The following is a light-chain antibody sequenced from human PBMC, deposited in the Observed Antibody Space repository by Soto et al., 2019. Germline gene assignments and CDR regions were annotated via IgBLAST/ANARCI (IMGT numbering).Light chain of an antibody. CDR2: QTS. V-gene: IGKV3-11*01. J-gene: IGKJ1*01. CDR3: HQRQSWPRT. Sequence: EIVLTQSPATLSSFPGDRVTLSCRASQYINTRLAWYQHRPGQAPRLLIYQTSIRAAGIPARFSASGSGTDFTLTIRAVQPEDFALYYCHQRQSWPRTVGQGTKVDIK. CDR1: QYINTR.